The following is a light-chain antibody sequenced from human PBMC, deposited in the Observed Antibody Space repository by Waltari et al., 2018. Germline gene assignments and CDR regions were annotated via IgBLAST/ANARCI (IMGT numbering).Light chain of an antibody. J-gene: IGLJ2*01. CDR2: EVT. Sequence: QSALTQPASVSGSPGQSITISCTGTSSDVGKYNLVSWYQQHPGEAPKLMIYEVTKRPSGVSDRFSGSKSGNTASLTISGLQAEDEADYFCCSFAGRGFSVIFGGGTKLTVL. CDR1: SSDVGKYNL. CDR3: CSFAGRGFSVI. V-gene: IGLV2-23*02.